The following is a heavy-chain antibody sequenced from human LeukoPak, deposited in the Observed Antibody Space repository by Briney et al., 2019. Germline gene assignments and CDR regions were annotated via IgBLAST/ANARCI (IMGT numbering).Heavy chain of an antibody. J-gene: IGHJ4*02. D-gene: IGHD6-19*01. CDR2: IYYSGST. Sequence: SETLSLTCDVSGGPFRAFYWSWIRQHPGKGLEWIGYIYYSGSTYYNPSLKSRVTISVDTSKNQFSLKLSAVTAADTAVYYCARGEGSGWYYFDYWGQGTLVTVSS. CDR3: ARGEGSGWYYFDY. CDR1: GGPFRAFY. V-gene: IGHV4-31*11.